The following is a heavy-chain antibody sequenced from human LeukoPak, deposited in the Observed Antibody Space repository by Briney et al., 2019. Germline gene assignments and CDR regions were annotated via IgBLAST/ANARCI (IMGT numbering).Heavy chain of an antibody. J-gene: IGHJ5*02. Sequence: SETLSLTCTVSGGSISSSSYYWGWIRQPPEKGLEWIGSIYYSGSTYYNPSLKSRVTISVDTSKNQFSLKLSSVTAADTAVYYCASIGMRYSSCNHWGQGTLVIVSS. CDR3: ASIGMRYSSCNH. CDR1: GGSISSSSYY. CDR2: IYYSGST. D-gene: IGHD6-13*01. V-gene: IGHV4-39*07.